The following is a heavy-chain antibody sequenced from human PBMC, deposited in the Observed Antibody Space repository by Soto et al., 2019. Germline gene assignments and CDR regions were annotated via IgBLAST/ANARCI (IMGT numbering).Heavy chain of an antibody. J-gene: IGHJ5*02. CDR3: ARFGEIFTIAVAVNNWFDP. Sequence: QVQLVQSGAEVKKPGASVKVSCKASGYTFTGYYMHWVRQAPGQGLEWMGWINPNSGGTNYAQKFQGRVTMTRDTSISTAYMELSRLRSDATAVYYCARFGEIFTIAVAVNNWFDPWGQGTLVTVSS. V-gene: IGHV1-2*02. CDR2: INPNSGGT. D-gene: IGHD6-19*01. CDR1: GYTFTGYY.